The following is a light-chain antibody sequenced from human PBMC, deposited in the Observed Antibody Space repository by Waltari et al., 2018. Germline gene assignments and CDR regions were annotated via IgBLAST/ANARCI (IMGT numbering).Light chain of an antibody. CDR3: CSYAGSLTPCV. Sequence: QSALTQPASVSGSPGQSITISCTGTSSDVGSYNLFPWYQQFPGKAPKLMIFEVSKRPSGVSNRFSGSKSGNTASLTISGLQTEDEADYYCCSYAGSLTPCVFGTGTRVTV. J-gene: IGLJ1*01. V-gene: IGLV2-23*02. CDR1: SSDVGSYNL. CDR2: EVS.